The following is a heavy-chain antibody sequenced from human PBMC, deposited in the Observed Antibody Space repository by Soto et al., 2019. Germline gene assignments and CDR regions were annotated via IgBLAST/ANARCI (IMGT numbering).Heavy chain of an antibody. D-gene: IGHD2-8*01. CDR1: GYTFTSYG. CDR3: ARRALPQCINGVCYKDGFWDY. J-gene: IGHJ4*02. Sequence: ASVKVSCKASGYTFTSYGISWVRQAPGQVLEWMGWISAYNGNTNYAQKLQGRVTMTTDTSTSTAYMELRSLRSDDTAVYYCARRALPQCINGVCYKDGFWDYWGQGALVTVSS. CDR2: ISAYNGNT. V-gene: IGHV1-18*04.